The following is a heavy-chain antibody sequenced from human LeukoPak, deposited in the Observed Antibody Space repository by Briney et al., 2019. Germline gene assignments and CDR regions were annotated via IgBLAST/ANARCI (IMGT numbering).Heavy chain of an antibody. CDR3: TTYISGYDWDWFDP. Sequence: GGSPRLSCAASGFTFSNAWMSWVRQAPGKGLEWVGRIKSKTDGGTTDYAAPVKGRFTISRDDSKNTLYLQMNSLKTEDTAVYYCTTYISGYDWDWFDPWGQGTLVTVSS. CDR1: GFTFSNAW. J-gene: IGHJ5*02. D-gene: IGHD5-12*01. CDR2: IKSKTDGGTT. V-gene: IGHV3-15*01.